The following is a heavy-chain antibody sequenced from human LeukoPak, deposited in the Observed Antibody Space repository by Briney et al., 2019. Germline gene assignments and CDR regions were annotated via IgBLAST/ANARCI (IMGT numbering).Heavy chain of an antibody. J-gene: IGHJ6*02. CDR2: ISSSSNTI. Sequence: GGSLRLSCTASGFTFSNYWMHWVRQAPGKGLEWVSYISSSSNTIYYAGSVKGRFTISRDNAKNSLYLQMNSLRDEDTAMYYCARDSASAGDYNYFYATDVWGQGTTVTVSS. D-gene: IGHD6-13*01. CDR3: ARDSASAGDYNYFYATDV. V-gene: IGHV3-48*02. CDR1: GFTFSNYW.